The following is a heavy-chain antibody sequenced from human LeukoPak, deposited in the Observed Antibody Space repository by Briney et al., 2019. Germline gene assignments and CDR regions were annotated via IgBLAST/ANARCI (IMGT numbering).Heavy chain of an antibody. J-gene: IGHJ6*04. D-gene: IGHD2-2*01. V-gene: IGHV4-30-2*01. CDR2: IYHSGST. Sequence: SETLSLTCTVSGGSISSGDYYWSWIRQPPGKGLEWIGYIYHSGSTYYNPSLKSRVTISVDRSKNQFSLKLSSVTAADTAVYYCARFSYCSSTSCSRNYYYYYGMDVWGKGTTVTVSS. CDR1: GGSISSGDYY. CDR3: ARFSYCSSTSCSRNYYYYYGMDV.